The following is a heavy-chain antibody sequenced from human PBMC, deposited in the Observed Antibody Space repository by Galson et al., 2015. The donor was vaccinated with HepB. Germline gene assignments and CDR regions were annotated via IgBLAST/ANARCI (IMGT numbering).Heavy chain of an antibody. CDR3: ARRRGYNSGLPFDY. Sequence: SGAEVKKPGESLRISCKGSGYIFTNYWIIWVRQMPGKGLEWMGKIDPSDSYTKYSPSFQGHVTISADRSINTAYLQWGSLKASDTAMYYCARRRGYNSGLPFDYWGQGTLVTVSP. D-gene: IGHD5-18*01. V-gene: IGHV5-10-1*01. CDR2: IDPSDSYT. CDR1: GYIFTNYW. J-gene: IGHJ4*02.